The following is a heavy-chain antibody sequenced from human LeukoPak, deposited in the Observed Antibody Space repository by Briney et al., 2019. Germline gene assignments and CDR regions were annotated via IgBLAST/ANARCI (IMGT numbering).Heavy chain of an antibody. CDR2: IYSGGST. V-gene: IGHV3-53*01. CDR1: GFTVSSNY. J-gene: IGHJ4*02. CDR3: ARESSGILTGYYIDY. D-gene: IGHD3-9*01. Sequence: GGSLRLSCAASGFTVSSNYMSWVRQAPGKGLEWVSVIYSGGSTYYVDSVKGRFTISRDNSKNTLYLQMNSLRAEDTAVYYCARESSGILTGYYIDYWGQGTLVTVSS.